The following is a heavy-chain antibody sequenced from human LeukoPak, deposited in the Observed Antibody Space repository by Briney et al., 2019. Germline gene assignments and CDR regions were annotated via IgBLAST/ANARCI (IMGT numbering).Heavy chain of an antibody. D-gene: IGHD2-2*02. CDR2: IIPIFCTA. CDR1: GGTFSSYA. J-gene: IGHJ5*02. Sequence: GASVKVSCKASGGTFSSYAISWVRQAPGQGLEWMGGIIPIFCTANYEQKFQGRVTITTDESTSTAYMELSSLRSEDTAVYYCARELVKLGYCSSTSCYKGSWFDPWGQGTLVTVSS. V-gene: IGHV1-69*05. CDR3: ARELVKLGYCSSTSCYKGSWFDP.